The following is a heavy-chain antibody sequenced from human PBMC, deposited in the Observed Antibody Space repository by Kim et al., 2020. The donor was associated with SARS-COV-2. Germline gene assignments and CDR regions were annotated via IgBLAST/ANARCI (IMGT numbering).Heavy chain of an antibody. Sequence: GGSLRLSCAASGFTFSSYGMHWVRQAPGKGLEWVAVISYDGSNKYYADSVKGRFTISRDNSKNTLYLQMNSLRAEDTAVYYCAKDAGDYYYYGMDVWGQGTTVTVSS. CDR1: GFTFSSYG. CDR3: AKDAGDYYYYGMDV. J-gene: IGHJ6*02. V-gene: IGHV3-30*18. CDR2: ISYDGSNK.